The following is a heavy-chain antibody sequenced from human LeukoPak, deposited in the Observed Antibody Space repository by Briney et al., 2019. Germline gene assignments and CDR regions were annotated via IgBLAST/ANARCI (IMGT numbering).Heavy chain of an antibody. CDR3: ARDFSGYDYLDY. D-gene: IGHD5-12*01. CDR1: GGSISSYY. Sequence: SETLSLTCTVSGGSISSYYWSWIRQPPGKGLEWIGYIYYSGSTNYNPSLKSRVTISVDTSKNQFSLKLSSVTAADTAVYYCARDFSGYDYLDYWGQGTLVTVSS. CDR2: IYYSGST. V-gene: IGHV4-59*01. J-gene: IGHJ4*02.